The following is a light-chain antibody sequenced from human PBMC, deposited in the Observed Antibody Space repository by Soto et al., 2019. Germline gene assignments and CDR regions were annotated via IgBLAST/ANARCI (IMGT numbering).Light chain of an antibody. CDR2: RNN. CDR1: SSNIGSNY. CDR3: CSYAGSYTYV. J-gene: IGLJ1*01. V-gene: IGLV1-47*01. Sequence: QSVLTQPPSASGTPGQRVNISCSGSSSNIGSNYVYWYRQFPGTAPKLLIQRNNQRPSGVPARFSGSKSGTSASLAISGLRSEDEADYYCCSYAGSYTYVFGTGTKLTVL.